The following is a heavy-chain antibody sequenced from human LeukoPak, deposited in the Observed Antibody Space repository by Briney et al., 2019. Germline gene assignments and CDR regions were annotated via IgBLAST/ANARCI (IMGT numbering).Heavy chain of an antibody. CDR3: ARTMVRPQGAFDI. Sequence: APVKVSCKASGYTFTGYYMHWVRQAPGQGLEWMGWINPNSGGTNYAQKFQGRVTMTRDTSISTAYMELSRLRSDDTAVYYCARTMVRPQGAFDIWGQGTMVTVSS. J-gene: IGHJ3*02. D-gene: IGHD3-10*01. CDR2: INPNSGGT. V-gene: IGHV1-2*02. CDR1: GYTFTGYY.